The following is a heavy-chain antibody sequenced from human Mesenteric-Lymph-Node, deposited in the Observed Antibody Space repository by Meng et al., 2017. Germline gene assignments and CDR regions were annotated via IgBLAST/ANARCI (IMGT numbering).Heavy chain of an antibody. Sequence: ASVKVSCKASGYTFTSYAMHWVRQAPGQRLEWMGWSNAGNGNTKYSQEFQGRVTMTTDTSTSTAYMELRSLRSDDTAVYYCARDSWSITMIVVPRAGAFDIWGQGTMVTVSS. J-gene: IGHJ3*02. CDR1: GYTFTSYA. D-gene: IGHD3-22*01. CDR3: ARDSWSITMIVVPRAGAFDI. CDR2: SNAGNGNT. V-gene: IGHV1-3*02.